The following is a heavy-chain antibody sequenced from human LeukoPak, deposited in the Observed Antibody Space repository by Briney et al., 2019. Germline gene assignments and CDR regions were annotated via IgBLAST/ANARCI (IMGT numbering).Heavy chain of an antibody. CDR3: ARRSGGYSSYY. D-gene: IGHD2-15*01. V-gene: IGHV5-51*01. CDR1: GYSFPSSW. CDR2: IYPGDSDT. J-gene: IGHJ4*02. Sequence: GESLKISCKGSGYSFPSSWIGWVRQLPGKGLEWMGIIYPGDSDTRYSPSFQGQVTISADKFISTAYLQWGSPQASDTAMYYCARRSGGYSSYYWGQGTLVTVSS.